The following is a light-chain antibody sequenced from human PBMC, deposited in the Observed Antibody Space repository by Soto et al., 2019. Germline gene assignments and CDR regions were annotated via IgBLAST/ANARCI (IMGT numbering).Light chain of an antibody. J-gene: IGLJ1*01. V-gene: IGLV8-61*01. CDR1: SGSVSTSYY. CDR2: STN. CDR3: VLYVGSGISV. Sequence: QTVVTQEPSFSVSPGGTVTLTCGLNSGSVSTSYYPSWYQQTPGQAPRTLIYSTNTRSSGVPDRFSGFILGNKAALTITGAQADDECDYYCVLYVGSGISVFGTGTKVTVL.